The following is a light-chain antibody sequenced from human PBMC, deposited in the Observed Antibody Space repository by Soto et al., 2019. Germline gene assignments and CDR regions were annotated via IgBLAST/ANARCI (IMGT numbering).Light chain of an antibody. CDR1: QSISTY. J-gene: IGKJ2*01. V-gene: IGKV1-39*01. CDR2: SAS. Sequence: DIQMIQSPSSLSASVGDSVSITCRASQSISTYLNWYQHKPGKAPELLIYSASNLQSGVPSRFSGSGSGTDFTLTISSLHPEDFATYFCQQSFSNPYTFGQGTKVDI. CDR3: QQSFSNPYT.